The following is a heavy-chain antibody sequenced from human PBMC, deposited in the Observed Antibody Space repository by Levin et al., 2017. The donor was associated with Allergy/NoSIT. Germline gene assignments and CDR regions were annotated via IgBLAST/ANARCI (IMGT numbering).Heavy chain of an antibody. V-gene: IGHV4-59*08. CDR1: GGSISSYY. CDR2: IYYSGST. Sequence: SCTVSGGSISSYYWSWIRQPPGKGLEWIGYIYYSGSTNYNPSLKSRVTISVDTSKNQFSLKLSSVTAADTAVYYCARQRITMVRGVIKDWFDPWGQGTLVTVSS. D-gene: IGHD3-10*01. CDR3: ARQRITMVRGVIKDWFDP. J-gene: IGHJ5*02.